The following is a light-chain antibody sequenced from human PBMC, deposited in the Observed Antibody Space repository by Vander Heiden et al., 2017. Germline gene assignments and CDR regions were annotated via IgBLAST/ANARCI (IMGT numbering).Light chain of an antibody. CDR1: SSDVGSYNL. J-gene: IGLJ1*01. Sequence: QSALTQPASGSGSPGPSITISCTGTSSDVGSYNLVSWYQQHPGKAPKLMIYEVSKRPSGVSNRFSGSKSGNTASLTISGLQAEDEADYYCCSYAGSSTYVFGTGTKVTAL. CDR3: CSYAGSSTYV. CDR2: EVS. V-gene: IGLV2-23*02.